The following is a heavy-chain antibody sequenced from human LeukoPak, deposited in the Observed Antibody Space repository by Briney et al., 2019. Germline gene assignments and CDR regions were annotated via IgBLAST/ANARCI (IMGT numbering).Heavy chain of an antibody. D-gene: IGHD3-22*01. V-gene: IGHV3-21*01. CDR2: ISSSSSYI. CDR1: GFTFSSYS. J-gene: IGHJ4*02. Sequence: PGGSLRLSCAASGFTFSSYSMNWVRQAPGKGLEWVLSISSSSSYIYYADSVKGRFTISRDNAKNSLYLQMNSLRAEDTAVYYCARDAYYYDSSSLYYFDYWGQGTLVTVSS. CDR3: ARDAYYYDSSSLYYFDY.